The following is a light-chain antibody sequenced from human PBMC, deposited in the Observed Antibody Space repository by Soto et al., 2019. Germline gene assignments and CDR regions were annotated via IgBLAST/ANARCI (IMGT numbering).Light chain of an antibody. J-gene: IGLJ2*01. CDR3: FSYAGFGV. Sequence: QSVLTQPRSVSGSPGQSVTISCTGTSSDVGGYNYVSWYQQHTGKAPKLMIYDVSKRPSGVPDRFSGSKSGNTASLTISGLQAEDEADYYCFSYAGFGVFGGGTKLTVL. CDR1: SSDVGGYNY. CDR2: DVS. V-gene: IGLV2-11*01.